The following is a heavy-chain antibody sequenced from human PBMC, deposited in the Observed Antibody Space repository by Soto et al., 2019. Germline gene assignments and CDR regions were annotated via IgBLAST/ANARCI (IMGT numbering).Heavy chain of an antibody. V-gene: IGHV4-59*11. J-gene: IGHJ3*02. CDR3: ARDGHMTTVTGDAFDI. CDR1: GDSMNSHY. D-gene: IGHD4-17*01. CDR2: VYFTGST. Sequence: SETLSLTCTVTGDSMNSHYWSWLRQPPGKALEWMGYVYFTGSTNYSPSLESRLTILVDTSKNQFSLKLSSVTAADTAVYYCARDGHMTTVTGDAFDIWGQGTMVTVSS.